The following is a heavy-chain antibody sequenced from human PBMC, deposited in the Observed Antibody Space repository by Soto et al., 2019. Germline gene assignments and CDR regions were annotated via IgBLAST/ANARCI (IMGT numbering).Heavy chain of an antibody. D-gene: IGHD5-12*01. Sequence: QVQLVQSGAEVKKPGSSVKVSCKASGGTFSSYAISWVRQAPRQGLEWMGGIIPIFGTANYAQKFQGRVTITADESTSTAYMELSSLRSEDTAVYYCARSRNSGYDKNWFDPWGQGTLVTVSS. CDR1: GGTFSSYA. V-gene: IGHV1-69*01. J-gene: IGHJ5*02. CDR3: ARSRNSGYDKNWFDP. CDR2: IIPIFGTA.